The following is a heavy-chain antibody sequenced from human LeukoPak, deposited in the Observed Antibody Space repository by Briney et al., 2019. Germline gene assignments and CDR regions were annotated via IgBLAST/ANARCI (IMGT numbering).Heavy chain of an antibody. CDR2: INPNSGGT. Sequence: GASVKVSCKASGYTFTGYYMHWVRQAPGQGLXXXXWINPNSGGTNYAQKFQGRATMTRDTSISTAYMGLSRLRSDDTAVYYCYSGSYYVGVRPMDVWGQGTTVTVSS. D-gene: IGHD1-26*01. CDR3: YSGSYYVGVRPMDV. J-gene: IGHJ6*02. CDR1: GYTFTGYY. V-gene: IGHV1-2*02.